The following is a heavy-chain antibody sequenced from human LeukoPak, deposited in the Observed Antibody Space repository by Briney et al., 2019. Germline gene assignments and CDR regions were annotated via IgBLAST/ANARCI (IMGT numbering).Heavy chain of an antibody. D-gene: IGHD5-18*01. CDR2: ISWDGGST. CDR1: GFTFDDYT. V-gene: IGHV3-43*01. J-gene: IGHJ4*02. CDR3: AKDISQFWALNSYGSLGY. Sequence: GGSLRLSCAASGFTFDDYTMHWVRQAPGKGLEWVSLISWDGGSTYYADSVKGRFTISRDNSKNSLYLQMNSLRTEDTALYYCAKDISQFWALNSYGSLGYWGQGTLVTVSS.